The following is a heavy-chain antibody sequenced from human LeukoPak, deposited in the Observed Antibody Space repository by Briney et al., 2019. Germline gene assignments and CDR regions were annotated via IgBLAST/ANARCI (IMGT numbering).Heavy chain of an antibody. J-gene: IGHJ4*02. Sequence: PGGSLRLSCAASGFTFSSYSMNWVRQAPGKGLEWVSSISSSSGYIYYADSVKGRFTISRDNAKNSLYLQMNSLRAEDTAVYYCARDPGRVGATHFDYWGQGTLVTVSS. CDR3: ARDPGRVGATHFDY. V-gene: IGHV3-21*01. D-gene: IGHD1-26*01. CDR1: GFTFSSYS. CDR2: ISSSSGYI.